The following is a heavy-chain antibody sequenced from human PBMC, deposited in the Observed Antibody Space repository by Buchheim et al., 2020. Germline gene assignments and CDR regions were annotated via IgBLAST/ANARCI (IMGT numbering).Heavy chain of an antibody. J-gene: IGHJ4*02. CDR1: GYTFTSYG. Sequence: QVQLVQSGAEVKKPGASVKVSCKASGYTFTSYGINWVRQASGQGLEWMGWMNTNNDDTDYAQKFQGRIAMTRDPSISTAYMELNSLTSEDTAVYYCAQLDGSGTYLHLHQWGQGTL. D-gene: IGHD3-10*01. V-gene: IGHV1-8*01. CDR3: AQLDGSGTYLHLHQ. CDR2: MNTNNDDT.